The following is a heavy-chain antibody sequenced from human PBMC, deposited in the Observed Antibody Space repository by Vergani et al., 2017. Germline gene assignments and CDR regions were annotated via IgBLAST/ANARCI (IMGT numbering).Heavy chain of an antibody. J-gene: IGHJ5*02. V-gene: IGHV1-24*01. CDR3: ARGTIFGVVIIRWGWFDP. Sequence: VSCKVSGYTLTELSMHWVRQAPGKGLEWMGGFDPEDGETIYAQKFQGRVTMTEDTSTDTAYMELSSLRSEDTAVYYCARGTIFGVVIIRWGWFDPWGQGTLVTVSS. CDR1: GYTLTELS. CDR2: FDPEDGET. D-gene: IGHD3-3*01.